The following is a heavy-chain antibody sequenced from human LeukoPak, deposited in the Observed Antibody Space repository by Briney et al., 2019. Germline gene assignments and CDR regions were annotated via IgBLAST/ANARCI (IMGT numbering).Heavy chain of an antibody. J-gene: IGHJ4*02. CDR3: AREGGQGRVDY. CDR1: GGSISSGGYY. V-gene: IGHV4-31*03. CDR2: IYYSGST. Sequence: SQTLSLTCTVSGGSISSGGYYWSWIRQHPGKGLEWIGYIYYSGSTYYNPSLKSRVTISVDTSKNQFSLKLSSVTAADTAVYYCAREGGQGRVDYWGQGTLVTVSS.